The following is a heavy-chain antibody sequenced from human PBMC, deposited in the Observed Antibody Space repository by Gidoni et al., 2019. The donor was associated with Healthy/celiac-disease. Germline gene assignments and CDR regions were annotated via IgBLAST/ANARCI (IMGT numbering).Heavy chain of an antibody. CDR1: GYTFTTYG. V-gene: IGHV1-18*01. J-gene: IGHJ4*02. CDR3: ARLELRDSSGYSRNVIEN. D-gene: IGHD3-22*01. CDR2: VSAYNGNT. Sequence: QVQLVQSGAEVTKPGACVTVSCQASGYTFTTYGLSWVRQAPGQGLEWVGWVSAYNGNTNDAPKLQGRVTMTTDTSTSTAYMELRSLRSDDTAVYYCARLELRDSSGYSRNVIENWGQGTLVTVSS.